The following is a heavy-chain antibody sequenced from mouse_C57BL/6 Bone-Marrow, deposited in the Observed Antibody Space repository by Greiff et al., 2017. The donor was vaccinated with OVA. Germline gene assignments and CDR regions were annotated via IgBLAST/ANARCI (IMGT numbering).Heavy chain of an antibody. D-gene: IGHD1-1*01. CDR2: INPSSGYT. CDR1: GYTFTSYT. V-gene: IGHV1-4*01. CDR3: ARLVACYYGSSYDDAMDD. Sequence: QVQLQQSGAELARPGASVKMSCKASGYTFTSYTMHWVKQRPGQGLEWIGYINPSSGYTKYNQKFKDKATLTADKSSSTAYMQLSSLTSEDSAVYYCARLVACYYGSSYDDAMDDWGQGTSVTVSS. J-gene: IGHJ4*01.